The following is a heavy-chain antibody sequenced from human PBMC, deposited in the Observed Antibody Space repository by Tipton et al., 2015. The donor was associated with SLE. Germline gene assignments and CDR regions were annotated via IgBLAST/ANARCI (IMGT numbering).Heavy chain of an antibody. V-gene: IGHV4-59*01. CDR1: GGSIRNYY. CDR2: IYSSGST. Sequence: TLSLTCTVSGGSIRNYYWSWMRQPPGKGLEWIGNIYSSGSTKYNPSLKSRVIISVETSKNHFSLSLNSVTAADTAVYYCARATDFWSGYWYFDLWGRGTPVTVSS. J-gene: IGHJ2*01. CDR3: ARATDFWSGYWYFDL. D-gene: IGHD3-3*01.